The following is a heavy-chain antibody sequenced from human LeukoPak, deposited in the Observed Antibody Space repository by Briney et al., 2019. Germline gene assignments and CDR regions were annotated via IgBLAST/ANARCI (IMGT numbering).Heavy chain of an antibody. D-gene: IGHD6-13*01. Sequence: PSETLSLTCAVYGGSFSGYYWSWIRQPPGKGLEWIGYISYSGSTNYNPSLKSRVTISIDTSKNQFSLKLTSVTAADTAVYYCARAKGSAGTRWYFDLWGRGTLVTVSS. CDR2: ISYSGST. V-gene: IGHV4-59*01. J-gene: IGHJ2*01. CDR1: GGSFSGYY. CDR3: ARAKGSAGTRWYFDL.